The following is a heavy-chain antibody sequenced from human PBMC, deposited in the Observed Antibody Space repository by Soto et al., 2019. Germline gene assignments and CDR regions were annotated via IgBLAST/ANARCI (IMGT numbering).Heavy chain of an antibody. CDR3: ARAAAGGYSAYEVFDY. D-gene: IGHD5-12*01. CDR1: GGSISSSNW. V-gene: IGHV4-4*02. J-gene: IGHJ4*02. Sequence: QVQLQESGPGLVKPSGTLSLTCAVSGGSISSSNWWSWVRQPPGKGLEWIGEIYHSGSTNYNPSLKSRLTISVDKSKNQFSRKLSSVTAADTAVYYCARAAAGGYSAYEVFDYWGQGTLVTVSS. CDR2: IYHSGST.